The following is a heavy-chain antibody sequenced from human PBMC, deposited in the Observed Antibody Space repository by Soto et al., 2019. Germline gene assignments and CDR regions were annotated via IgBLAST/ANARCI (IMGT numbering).Heavy chain of an antibody. D-gene: IGHD3-16*02. Sequence: GGSLRLSCAASGFTFSSYAMTWVRQAPGKGLEWVSSISGSGGSTYYADSVKGRFTISRDNSKNTLYLQMNSLGVEDTAVYYCARARDYDYAWGSYRFTSFDYWGRGTQVTVSS. CDR1: GFTFSSYA. CDR3: ARARDYDYAWGSYRFTSFDY. J-gene: IGHJ4*02. CDR2: ISGSGGST. V-gene: IGHV3-23*01.